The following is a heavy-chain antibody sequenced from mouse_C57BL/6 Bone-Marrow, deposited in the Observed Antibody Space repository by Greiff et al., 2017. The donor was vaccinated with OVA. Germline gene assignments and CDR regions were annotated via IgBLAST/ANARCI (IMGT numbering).Heavy chain of an antibody. D-gene: IGHD1-1*01. CDR1: GYTFTEYP. Sequence: VQLQESGAELVKPGASVKLSCKASGYTFTEYPIHWVKQRSGQGLEWIGWFYPGSGSIKYNEKFKDKATLTADKSSSTVYMELSRLTSEDSAVYFCARHEGSHYYGSSPFAYWGQGTLVTVSA. CDR2: FYPGSGSI. CDR3: ARHEGSHYYGSSPFAY. V-gene: IGHV1-62-2*01. J-gene: IGHJ3*01.